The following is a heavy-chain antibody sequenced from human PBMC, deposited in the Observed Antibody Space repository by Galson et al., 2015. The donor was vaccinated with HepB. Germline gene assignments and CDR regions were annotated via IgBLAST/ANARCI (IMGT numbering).Heavy chain of an antibody. D-gene: IGHD5-12*01. CDR1: GFTYTYSG. CDR3: ARDRHPWHIDY. Sequence: SLRLSCAASGFTYTYSGFHWVRQAPGKGLEWLAYDRHSGDSYADSVKGRFTTSRDSSKNPLYLQMNSLRVDDTAVYYCARDRHPWHIDYWGQGTLATVSS. V-gene: IGHV3-33*01. CDR2: YDRHSGD. J-gene: IGHJ4*02.